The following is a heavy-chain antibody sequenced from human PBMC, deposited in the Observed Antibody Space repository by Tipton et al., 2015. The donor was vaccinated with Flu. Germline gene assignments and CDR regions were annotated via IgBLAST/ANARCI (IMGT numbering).Heavy chain of an antibody. J-gene: IGHJ6*02. CDR1: GIDVSTNY. CDR2: FYKSGST. CDR3: AREIRHSDWTLDYYGMDV. V-gene: IGHV3-53*01. Sequence: GSLRLSCAVSGIDVSTNYMTWVRQAPGKGLEWVSTFYKSGSTYYADSVKGRFIISRDTSNNTVYLQMNDLRAEDTAVYFCAREIRHSDWTLDYYGMDVWDQGTTVTASS. D-gene: IGHD1-1*01.